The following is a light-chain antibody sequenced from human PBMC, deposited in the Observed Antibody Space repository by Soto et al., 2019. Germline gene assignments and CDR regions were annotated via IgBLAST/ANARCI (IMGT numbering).Light chain of an antibody. V-gene: IGKV2-30*02. CDR3: MQGTQWPYT. J-gene: IGKJ2*01. Sequence: DVLMTQSPLSLPVTLGQPASVSCRSSQSLVHSDGNSYLSWFQQRPGQSPRRLIYKVSNRDSGVPDRFRGSGSDTDFTLKISRVEAADVGVYYCMQGTQWPYTFGQGTQLEIK. CDR1: QSLVHSDGNSY. CDR2: KVS.